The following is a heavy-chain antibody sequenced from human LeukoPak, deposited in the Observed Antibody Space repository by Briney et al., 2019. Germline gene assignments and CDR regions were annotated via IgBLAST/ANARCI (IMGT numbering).Heavy chain of an antibody. CDR1: GDPINDYF. CDR2: IYFNGGA. D-gene: IGHD3-10*01. J-gene: IGHJ4*02. Sequence: SETLSLTCTISGDPINDYFWTWIRQPPGKGLEWIGYIYFNGGAVYNPSLKTRVNISEDMPMNQFSLKLTSVTAGDTAVYYCARSRIGYYSSGFDYWGQGILVTVSS. CDR3: ARSRIGYYSSGFDY. V-gene: IGHV4-59*01.